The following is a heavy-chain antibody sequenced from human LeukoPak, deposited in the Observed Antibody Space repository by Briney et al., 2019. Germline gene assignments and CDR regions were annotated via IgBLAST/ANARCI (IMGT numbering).Heavy chain of an antibody. CDR3: VKDPQTSGIAVTTTPGCYFDL. J-gene: IGHJ2*01. Sequence: GGSLRLSCAASGFTFSSYAMSWVRQAPGKGLEWVSAISGSGGSTYYADSVKGRFTISRDNTKNTLYLQMNRLRDEDTAVYYCVKDPQTSGIAVTTTPGCYFDLWGRGTPVPVSS. V-gene: IGHV3-23*01. CDR1: GFTFSSYA. D-gene: IGHD1-7*01. CDR2: ISGSGGST.